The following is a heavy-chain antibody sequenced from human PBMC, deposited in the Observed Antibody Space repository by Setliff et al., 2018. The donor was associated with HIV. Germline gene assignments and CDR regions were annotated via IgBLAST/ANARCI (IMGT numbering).Heavy chain of an antibody. CDR2: IKGDGSST. CDR1: GFTSSSYW. CDR3: ARPDFWSGHYNY. J-gene: IGHJ4*02. Sequence: VGSLRLSCAASGFTSSSYWMHWVRQAPGKGLMWVSRIKGDGSSTSYADSVKGRFTISRDNAKNTLYLQMNSLRAEDTAVYYCARPDFWSGHYNYWGQGTLVTVSS. V-gene: IGHV3-74*01. D-gene: IGHD3-3*01.